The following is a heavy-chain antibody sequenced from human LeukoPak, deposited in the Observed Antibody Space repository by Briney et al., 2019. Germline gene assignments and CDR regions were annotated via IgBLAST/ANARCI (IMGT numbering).Heavy chain of an antibody. V-gene: IGHV4-31*03. CDR3: ASALRGSEYLQH. CDR2: IYYSGST. Sequence: SETLSLTRTVSGGSGGSISSGGYYWSWIRQHPGMGLEWIGYIYYSGSTYYNPSLKSRLTISVDTSKNQFSLKLNSMTAADTAVYYCASALRGSEYLQHWGQGTLVTVSS. CDR1: GGSGGSISSGGYY. J-gene: IGHJ1*01.